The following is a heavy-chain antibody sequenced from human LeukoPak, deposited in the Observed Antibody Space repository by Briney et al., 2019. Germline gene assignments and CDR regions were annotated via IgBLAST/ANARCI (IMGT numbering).Heavy chain of an antibody. J-gene: IGHJ4*02. Sequence: SETLSLTCTVSGGSISSGGYYWSWIRQHPGKGLEWFGYIYYSGSTSYNPSLKRRVTISVDTSKNQFSLTLSAVTAADTAVYYCARDARSVVGATTFDYWGQGTLVTVSS. D-gene: IGHD1-26*01. CDR2: IYYSGST. CDR3: ARDARSVVGATTFDY. CDR1: GGSISSGGYY. V-gene: IGHV4-31*03.